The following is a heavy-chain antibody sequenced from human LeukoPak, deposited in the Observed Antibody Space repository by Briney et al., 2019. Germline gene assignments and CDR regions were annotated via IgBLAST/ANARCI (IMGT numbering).Heavy chain of an antibody. CDR3: ARANVVTAIDY. CDR1: GASISSYY. CDR2: IHTSGST. J-gene: IGHJ4*02. Sequence: SETLSLTCTVSGASISSYYWSWIRQPAGKGLEWIGRIHTSGSTNYNPSLKSRVTMSVDTSENQFSLKVSSVTPADTAVYYCARANVVTAIDYWGQGTLVTVSS. D-gene: IGHD2-21*02. V-gene: IGHV4-4*07.